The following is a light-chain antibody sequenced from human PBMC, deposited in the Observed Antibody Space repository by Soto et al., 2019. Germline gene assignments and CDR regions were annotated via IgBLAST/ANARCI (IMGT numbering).Light chain of an antibody. CDR2: DAS. CDR3: PQRSNWL. V-gene: IGKV3-11*01. J-gene: IGKJ1*01. CDR1: QGVSDY. Sequence: EILLTQSPATLYVSPWEVATLSGRASQGVSDYVAWYQQKPGKATRLLIYDASNRATGIPARLSGSGSGTDFTPTISSLEPEDFAVYYYPQRSNWLFGHVTQVDLK.